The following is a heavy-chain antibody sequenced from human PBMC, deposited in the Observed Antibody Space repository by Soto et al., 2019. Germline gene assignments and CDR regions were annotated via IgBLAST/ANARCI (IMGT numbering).Heavy chain of an antibody. CDR3: ARGAGGSSSYIDY. Sequence: ASETLSLTCAFYGGSFIGYFWTWSRQPPGKGLEWIGEINHSGSSNYNPSLKSRLTISVDTSKSQFSLKLSSVTAADTAVYYCARGAGGSSSYIDYWGQGTLVTVS. CDR2: INHSGSS. CDR1: GGSFIGYF. J-gene: IGHJ4*02. V-gene: IGHV4-34*01. D-gene: IGHD6-19*01.